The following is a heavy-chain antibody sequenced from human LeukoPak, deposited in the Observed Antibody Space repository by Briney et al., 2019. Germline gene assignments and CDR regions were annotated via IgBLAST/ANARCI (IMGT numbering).Heavy chain of an antibody. V-gene: IGHV1-2*02. CDR1: AYSVTGYF. CDR2: INANSGDT. J-gene: IGHJ4*02. D-gene: IGHD3-10*01. CDR3: ARDFSWGVDS. Sequence: VASVTVSCKTSAYSVTGYFFHWIRQAPGQGLEWMGWINANSGDTNYAQQFQGRLTMTRDRSISTVYMELSRLRTDDTAVYYCARDFSWGVDSWGQGTLVTVSS.